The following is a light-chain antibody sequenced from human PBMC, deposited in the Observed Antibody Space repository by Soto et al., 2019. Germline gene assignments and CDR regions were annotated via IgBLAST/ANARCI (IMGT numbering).Light chain of an antibody. V-gene: IGKV1-12*01. J-gene: IGKJ4*01. CDR2: TVS. CDR3: QHANSSPFT. CDR1: QGISSW. Sequence: DIQMTQSPASVSASAGDRVTITCRASQGISSWLAWYQQKPGKAPKLLLYTVSSLKSGVPSRFSGSGAGTFFPLTISRLQHEDFATYYCQHANSSPFTFGGGTKVEIK.